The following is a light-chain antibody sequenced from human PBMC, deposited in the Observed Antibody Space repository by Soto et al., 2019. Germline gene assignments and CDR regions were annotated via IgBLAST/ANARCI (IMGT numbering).Light chain of an antibody. Sequence: EIVLTQSPATLSLSPGERATLSCRASQSVSSYFACYQQKPGQAPRLLIYDASNRATGIPARFSGSGSGTDFTLTISSLEPEDFAVYYCQQRSNWPRGLTFGGGTKVEIK. CDR2: DAS. V-gene: IGKV3-11*01. J-gene: IGKJ4*01. CDR1: QSVSSY. CDR3: QQRSNWPRGLT.